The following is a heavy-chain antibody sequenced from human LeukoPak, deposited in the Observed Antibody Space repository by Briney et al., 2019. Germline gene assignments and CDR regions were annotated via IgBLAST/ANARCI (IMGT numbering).Heavy chain of an antibody. CDR3: ARDLSLDC. CDR2: FYYSGST. J-gene: IGHJ4*02. Sequence: SETLSLTCTVSGGSIRSYYWSWIRQPPGKGLEWIGYFYYSGSTNYNPSLKSRVTISIDTSKNQFSLKLRSVTAADTAVYYCARDLSLDCWGQGTLVTVSS. CDR1: GGSIRSYY. V-gene: IGHV4-59*01.